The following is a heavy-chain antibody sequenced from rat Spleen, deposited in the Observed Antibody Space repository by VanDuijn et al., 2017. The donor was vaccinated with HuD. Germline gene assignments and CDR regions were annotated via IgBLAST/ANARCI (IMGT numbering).Heavy chain of an antibody. J-gene: IGHJ2*01. CDR2: ISTGGNT. D-gene: IGHD1-4*01. V-gene: IGHV2S12*01. CDR3: VRERVPGFAFYFDY. Sequence: QVQLKESGPGLVQPSQTLSLTCTVSGFSLTSHGVSWVRQPPGKGLEWIEAISTGGNTYYNSGLKSRLGISRDTSKSQVFLKMNSLQTEDTAIYFCVRERVPGFAFYFDYWGQGVMVTVSS. CDR1: GFSLTSHG.